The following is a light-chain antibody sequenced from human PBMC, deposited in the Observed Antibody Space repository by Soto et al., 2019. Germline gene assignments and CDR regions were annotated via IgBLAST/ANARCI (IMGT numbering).Light chain of an antibody. CDR1: QGIGNY. CDR3: QKHDNAPLT. CDR2: TSS. V-gene: IGKV1-27*01. Sequence: DIQMTQSPSSRSASIGDRVTITCRASQGIGNYLAWYQQKPGKAPKLLIYTSSTLQSGVPSRFSGSASGTDFTLTISSLQPEDVATYYCQKHDNAPLTFGGGTKVEIK. J-gene: IGKJ4*01.